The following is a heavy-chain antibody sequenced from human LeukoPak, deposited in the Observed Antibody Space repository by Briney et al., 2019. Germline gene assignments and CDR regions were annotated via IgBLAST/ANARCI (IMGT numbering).Heavy chain of an antibody. D-gene: IGHD4-17*01. V-gene: IGHV3-23*01. CDR2: ISGGGDNK. CDR1: GFTFSTYT. Sequence: PGGSLRLSCAASGFTFSTYTMSWVRQAPGKGLEWVSAISGGGDNKLYADSVKGQFTISRDNSKNTVYLQMNNLRADDTAVYYCAKERQTGDYFTSDYWGQGTLVTVSS. J-gene: IGHJ4*02. CDR3: AKERQTGDYFTSDY.